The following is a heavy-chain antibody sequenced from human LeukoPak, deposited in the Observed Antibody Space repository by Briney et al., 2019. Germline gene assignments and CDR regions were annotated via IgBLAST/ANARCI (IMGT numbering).Heavy chain of an antibody. CDR2: IYHSGST. Sequence: SETLSLTCAVSGYSISSGYYWGWIRQPPGKGLEWIGSIYHSGSTYYNPSLKSRVTISVDTSKNQFSLKLSSVTAADTAVYYCARRSSGDGYNWDFDYWGQGTLVTVSS. J-gene: IGHJ4*02. V-gene: IGHV4-38-2*01. CDR3: ARRSSGDGYNWDFDY. CDR1: GYSISSGYY. D-gene: IGHD5-24*01.